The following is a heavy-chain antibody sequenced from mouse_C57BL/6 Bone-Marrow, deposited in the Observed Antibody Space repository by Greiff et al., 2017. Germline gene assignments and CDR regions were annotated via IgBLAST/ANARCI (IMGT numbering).Heavy chain of an antibody. V-gene: IGHV14-4*01. CDR3: SSFDGNYFDV. CDR1: GFNIKDDY. D-gene: IGHD2-3*01. Sequence: EVQLQQSGAELVRPGASVKLSCTASGFNIKDDYIHWVKQRPEQGLEWIGWIDPEIGDTEYAAKFQGKATLTSDTAANTAYLQLSSLASEDTAVDYCSSFDGNYFDVWGQGTPLTVAS. CDR2: IDPEIGDT. J-gene: IGHJ2*01.